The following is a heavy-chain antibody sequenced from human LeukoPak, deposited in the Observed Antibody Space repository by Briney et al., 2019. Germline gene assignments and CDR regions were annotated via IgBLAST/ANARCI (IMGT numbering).Heavy chain of an antibody. CDR2: IYYSGST. V-gene: IGHV4-39*07. CDR3: ASSRIEGGAIDY. Sequence: PSETLSLTCTVSGGSISTSSYYWGWIRQPPGKGLECIGNIYYSGSTYYNPSLKSRVTISVDTSKNQFSLKLSSVTAADTATYYCASSRIEGGAIDYWGQGILVTVSS. J-gene: IGHJ4*02. D-gene: IGHD1-26*01. CDR1: GGSISTSSYY.